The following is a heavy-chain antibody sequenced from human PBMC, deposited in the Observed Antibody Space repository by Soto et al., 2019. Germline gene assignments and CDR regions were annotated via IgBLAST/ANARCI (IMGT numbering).Heavy chain of an antibody. V-gene: IGHV1-69*13. J-gene: IGHJ4*01. CDR2: FIPIFVSA. CDR3: ARDVSSDTTGFRGYDL. Sequence: SVKVSCKASGGTVSSYAITWVRQAPGKGLEWMGVFIPIFVSAHYAPKFQGRITITADESTSTAYMELSGLTSEDTAIYYCARDVSSDTTGFRGYDLWGQ. D-gene: IGHD3-10*01. CDR1: GGTVSSYA.